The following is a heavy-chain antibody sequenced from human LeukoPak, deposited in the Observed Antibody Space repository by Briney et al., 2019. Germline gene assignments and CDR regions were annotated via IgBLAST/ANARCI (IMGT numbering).Heavy chain of an antibody. V-gene: IGHV3-23*01. Sequence: GGSLRLSCVATGFTFTNYAMSWFCQAPGKGLEWVSAISYSGGSTYYADSVKGRFTISRDNSKNTLYLQMNSLRAEDTAVYYCARDGTSGPLDYWGQGTLVTVSS. J-gene: IGHJ4*02. CDR1: GFTFTNYA. CDR2: ISYSGGST. D-gene: IGHD3-16*01. CDR3: ARDGTSGPLDY.